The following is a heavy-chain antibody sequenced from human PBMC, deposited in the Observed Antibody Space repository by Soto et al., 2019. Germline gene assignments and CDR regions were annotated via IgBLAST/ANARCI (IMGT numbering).Heavy chain of an antibody. CDR1: GFTFSSYA. Sequence: QVQLVESGGGVVQPGRSLRLSCAASGFTFSSYAMHWVRQAPGKGLEWVAVISYDGSNKYYADSVKGRFTISRDNSKNTLYLQMNSLRAEDTAVYYCARDGGPYYDFWSGYYPQYFQHWGQGTLVTVSS. CDR2: ISYDGSNK. V-gene: IGHV3-30-3*01. CDR3: ARDGGPYYDFWSGYYPQYFQH. D-gene: IGHD3-3*01. J-gene: IGHJ1*01.